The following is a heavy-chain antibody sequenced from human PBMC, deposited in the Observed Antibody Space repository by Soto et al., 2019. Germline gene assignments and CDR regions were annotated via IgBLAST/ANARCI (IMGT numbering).Heavy chain of an antibody. V-gene: IGHV3-74*01. D-gene: IGHD3-9*01. Sequence: EVQLVESGGGLVQPGGSLRLSCAASGFTFSSYWMHWVRQAPGKGLVWISRINSDGSSTSYADSVKGRFTISRDNAKNTLYLQMNSLRAEDTAVYYCARDFDYRLLPSHWGQGTLVTVSS. CDR3: ARDFDYRLLPSH. CDR2: INSDGSST. J-gene: IGHJ4*02. CDR1: GFTFSSYW.